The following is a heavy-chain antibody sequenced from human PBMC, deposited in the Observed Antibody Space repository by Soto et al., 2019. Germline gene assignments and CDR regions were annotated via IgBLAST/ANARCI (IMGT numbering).Heavy chain of an antibody. CDR3: VKDESINWYSGHFRH. D-gene: IGHD6-13*01. Sequence: GGSLRLSCAASGFTFDDYAMHWVRQVPGKGLEWVSGINWNSGSIGYGDSVKGRFAISRDNAKNSLHLQMNGLSAEDTAFYYCVKDESINWYSGHFRHWGQGTLVTVSS. CDR1: GFTFDDYA. CDR2: INWNSGSI. J-gene: IGHJ1*01. V-gene: IGHV3-9*01.